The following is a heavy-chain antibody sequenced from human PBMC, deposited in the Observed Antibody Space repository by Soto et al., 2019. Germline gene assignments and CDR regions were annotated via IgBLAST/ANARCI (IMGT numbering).Heavy chain of an antibody. D-gene: IGHD3-10*01. CDR1: GGSISSYY. Sequence: SETLSLTCTVSGGSISSYYWSWIRQPPGKGLEWIGYIYYSGSTYYNPSLKSRVTISVDTSKNQFSLKLSSVTAADTAVYYCARIQIITMVRGVIDYWGQGTLVTVSS. V-gene: IGHV4-59*04. J-gene: IGHJ4*02. CDR2: IYYSGST. CDR3: ARIQIITMVRGVIDY.